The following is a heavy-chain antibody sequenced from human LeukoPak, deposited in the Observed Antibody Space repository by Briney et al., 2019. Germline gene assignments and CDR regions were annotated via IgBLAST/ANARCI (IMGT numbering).Heavy chain of an antibody. J-gene: IGHJ6*02. CDR3: ATDYAGNSLWYYYGLGV. Sequence: GGSLRPSCAASGFTFSHYSMNWLRQAPGKGLEWVSSISSDSRYIYYADSLKGRFTISRDNAKNSLYLQMNSLRAEDTAVYYCATDYAGNSLWYYYGLGVWGQGTTVTVSS. D-gene: IGHD4-23*01. CDR2: ISSDSRYI. V-gene: IGHV3-21*01. CDR1: GFTFSHYS.